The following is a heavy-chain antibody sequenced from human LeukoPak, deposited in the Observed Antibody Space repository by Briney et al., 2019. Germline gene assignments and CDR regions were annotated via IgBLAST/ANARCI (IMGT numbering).Heavy chain of an antibody. Sequence: PSETLSLTCAVYGGSFSGYYWSWIRQPPGQGLEWIGEINHSGSTNYNPSLKSRVTISVDTSKNQFSLKLSSVTAADTAVYYCASRGEDDYGGNSGAFDIWGQGTMVTVSS. J-gene: IGHJ3*02. D-gene: IGHD4-23*01. V-gene: IGHV4-34*01. CDR2: INHSGST. CDR3: ASRGEDDYGGNSGAFDI. CDR1: GGSFSGYY.